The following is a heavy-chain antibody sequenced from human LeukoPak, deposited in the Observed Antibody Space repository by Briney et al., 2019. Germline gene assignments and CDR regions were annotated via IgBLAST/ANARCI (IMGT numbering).Heavy chain of an antibody. V-gene: IGHV3-74*03. J-gene: IGHJ5*02. CDR3: ARDRPHNWFDP. CDR2: ITNDGSIT. CDR1: GFTLSDYW. Sequence: GGSLRLSCAASGFTLSDYWMHWVRQAPGKGQVWVSRITNDGSITTYADSVRGRFTISRDNAKNMVYLQMNSLRADDTAVYYCARDRPHNWFDPWGQGTLVTVSS.